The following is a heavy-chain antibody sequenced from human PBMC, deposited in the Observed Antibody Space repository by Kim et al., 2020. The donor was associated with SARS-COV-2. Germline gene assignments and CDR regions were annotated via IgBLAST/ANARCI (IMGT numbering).Heavy chain of an antibody. J-gene: IGHJ4*02. V-gene: IGHV3-64D*09. CDR3: VTFCGGECRPFDY. Sequence: GGSLRLSCSASGFTFSSYAMHWVRQAPGKGLEYVSAINSIGATTYYTDSVKGRFTISRDNSKNTLYLQMNNLRPEDTAVYHCVTFCGGECRPFDYWGQGTLVTVSS. CDR1: GFTFSSYA. CDR2: INSIGATT. D-gene: IGHD2-21*01.